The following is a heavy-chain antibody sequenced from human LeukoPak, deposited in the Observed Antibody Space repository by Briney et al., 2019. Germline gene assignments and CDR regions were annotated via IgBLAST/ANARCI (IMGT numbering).Heavy chain of an antibody. CDR1: GYTFTSYD. CDR2: MNPNSGNT. CDR3: ARPADCSGGSCYSINV. V-gene: IGHV1-8*01. Sequence: ASVTVSCKASGYTFTSYDINWVRQATGQGLEWMGWMNPNSGNTGYAQKFQGRVTMTRNTSISTAYMELSSLRSEDTAVYYCARPADCSGGSCYSINVWGQGTTVTVSS. D-gene: IGHD2-15*01. J-gene: IGHJ6*02.